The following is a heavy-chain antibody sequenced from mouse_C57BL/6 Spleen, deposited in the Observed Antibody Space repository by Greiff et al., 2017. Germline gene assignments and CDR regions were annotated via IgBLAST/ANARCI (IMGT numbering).Heavy chain of an antibody. CDR1: GYAFSSSW. J-gene: IGHJ2*01. Sequence: QVQLQQSGPELVKPGASVKLSCKASGYAFSSSWMNWVKQRPGKGLEWLGRIYPGDGDTNYNGKFKGKATLTADKSSSTAYMQLSSLTSEDSAVYFCASQDSSGYDYWGQGTTLTVSS. CDR2: IYPGDGDT. CDR3: ASQDSSGYDY. V-gene: IGHV1-82*01. D-gene: IGHD3-2*02.